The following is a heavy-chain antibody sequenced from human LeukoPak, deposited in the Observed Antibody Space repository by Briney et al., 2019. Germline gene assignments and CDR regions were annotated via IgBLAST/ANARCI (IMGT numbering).Heavy chain of an antibody. D-gene: IGHD3-22*01. J-gene: IGHJ4*02. CDR3: AKVDYYDSSGYCIWSSYVDY. Sequence: GGSLRLSCAASGFTFSSYAMSWVRQAPGQGLEWVSAISGSGGSTYNADSVKGRFPISRDNSKNKMYLQMNSLRAEDTAVYYGAKVDYYDSSGYCIWSSYVDYWGQGTLVTVSS. CDR2: ISGSGGST. V-gene: IGHV3-23*01. CDR1: GFTFSSYA.